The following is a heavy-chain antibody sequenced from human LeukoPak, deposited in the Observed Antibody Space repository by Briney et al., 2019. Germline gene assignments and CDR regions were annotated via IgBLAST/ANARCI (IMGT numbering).Heavy chain of an antibody. CDR1: GYTFTSYG. D-gene: IGHD5-18*01. Sequence: ASVKVSCKASGYTFTSYGISWVRQAPGQGLEWMGWISAYNGNTNYAQKLQGRVTMTTDTSTSAAYMELRSLRSDDTAVYYCARADTAMVPFDYWGQGTLVTVSS. V-gene: IGHV1-18*01. CDR2: ISAYNGNT. CDR3: ARADTAMVPFDY. J-gene: IGHJ4*02.